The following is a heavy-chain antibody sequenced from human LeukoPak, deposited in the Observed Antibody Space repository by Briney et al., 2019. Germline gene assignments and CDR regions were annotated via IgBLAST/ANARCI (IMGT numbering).Heavy chain of an antibody. Sequence: PGVSLRLSCAASGVTFSSYSMNWVRQVPGKGLEWVSYISSSSSTIYYADSVKGRFTISRDNAKNSLYLQMNSLRAEDTAVYYCAREGYYYGSGSYLDYWGQGTLVTVSS. V-gene: IGHV3-48*01. J-gene: IGHJ4*02. CDR3: AREGYYYGSGSYLDY. CDR2: ISSSSSTI. CDR1: GVTFSSYS. D-gene: IGHD3-10*01.